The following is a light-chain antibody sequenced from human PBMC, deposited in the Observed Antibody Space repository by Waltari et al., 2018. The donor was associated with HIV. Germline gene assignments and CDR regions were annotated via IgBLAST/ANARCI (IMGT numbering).Light chain of an antibody. J-gene: IGKJ2*01. Sequence: DIVMTQDPDSLAVSLGERDTINCKTSKSVLNSTSNKNSLAWYQQKPGQPPKLLIYCAATREPGVPDLFSGSVSGTDFTLSISSLQAEDVAIYYCQQYYNTPYTFGQGTKLDIK. CDR2: CAA. CDR1: KSVLNSTSNKNS. V-gene: IGKV4-1*01. CDR3: QQYYNTPYT.